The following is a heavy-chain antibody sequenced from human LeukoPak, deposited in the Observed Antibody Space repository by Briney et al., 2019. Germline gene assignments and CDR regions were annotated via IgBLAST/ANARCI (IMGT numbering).Heavy chain of an antibody. J-gene: IGHJ4*02. CDR3: ARDLSGWYTFDY. CDR2: ISYDGADK. CDR1: GFTFRSYA. V-gene: IGHV3-30-3*01. D-gene: IGHD6-19*01. Sequence: GGSLRPSCAASGFTFRSYAIHWVRQAPGKGLEWVAFISYDGADKYYADSVRGRFTISRDNSKNTLSLQVNSLRVEDTAVYYCARDLSGWYTFDYWGQGTVVTVSS.